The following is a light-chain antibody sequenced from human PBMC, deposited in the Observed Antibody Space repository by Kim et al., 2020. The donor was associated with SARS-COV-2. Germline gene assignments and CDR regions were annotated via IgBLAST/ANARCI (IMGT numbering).Light chain of an antibody. J-gene: IGKJ1*01. CDR2: RAS. Sequence: EIVMTQSPATLSVSLGERVTLSCRASQSVSSSLAWYQQKPGQAPRLLIYRASTRATGIPARFSGSGSGTEFTLTISSLQSEDFAVYYCHQNNNWWTFGQGTKVDI. CDR3: HQNNNWWT. CDR1: QSVSSS. V-gene: IGKV3-15*01.